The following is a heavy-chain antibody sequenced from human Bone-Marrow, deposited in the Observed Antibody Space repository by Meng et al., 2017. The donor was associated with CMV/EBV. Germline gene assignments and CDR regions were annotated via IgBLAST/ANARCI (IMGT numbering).Heavy chain of an antibody. CDR2: ISSSRSTI. CDR1: GFTFSSYT. Sequence: GESLKISCAASGFTFSSYTMNWVRQAPGKGLEWFSYISSSRSTICYADSVKGRFTISRDNAKNSLYLQMNSLRAEDTAVYYCARAGRLVPAANYSYYFGMDFWGQGNRVTFSS. CDR3: ARAGRLVPAANYSYYFGMDF. V-gene: IGHV3-48*04. J-gene: IGHJ6*01. D-gene: IGHD2-2*01.